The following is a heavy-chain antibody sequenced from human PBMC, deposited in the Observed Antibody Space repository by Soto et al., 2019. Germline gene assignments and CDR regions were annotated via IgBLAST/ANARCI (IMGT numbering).Heavy chain of an antibody. CDR1: VFTFSSYA. CDR3: ARGNDRPFDY. D-gene: IGHD2-8*01. J-gene: IGHJ4*02. CDR2: ISYDGSNK. Sequence: VGSLRLSCASSVFTFSSYAMHCVRHSPGKWLEWVAVISYDGSNKYYADSVKGRFTISRDNSKNTLYLQMNSLRAEDTAVYYCARGNDRPFDYWGQGTLVTVSS. V-gene: IGHV3-30-3*01.